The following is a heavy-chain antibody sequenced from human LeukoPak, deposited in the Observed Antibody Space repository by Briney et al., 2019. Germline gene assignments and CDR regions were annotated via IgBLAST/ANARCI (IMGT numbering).Heavy chain of an antibody. CDR3: ARVNGELQGHYSYYYGMDV. J-gene: IGHJ6*02. Sequence: ASVKVSCKASGYTFTGYYMHWVRHAPGQGLEWMGIINPSGGSTSYAQKFQSRVTMTRDTSTSTVYMELSSLRSKYTTVYYCARVNGELQGHYSYYYGMDVWGQGTTVTVSS. V-gene: IGHV1-46*01. D-gene: IGHD3-10*01. CDR2: INPSGGST. CDR1: GYTFTGYY.